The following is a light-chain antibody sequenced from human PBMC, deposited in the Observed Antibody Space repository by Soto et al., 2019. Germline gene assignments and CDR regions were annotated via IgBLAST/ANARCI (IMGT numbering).Light chain of an antibody. Sequence: QSALTQPASVSASPGQSISISCTGTSNDVGAFDYVSWYQQHPGKAPKLIIFEVFNRPSGVSTRFSGSKSGSPASLTISGLQAEDEADYFCSSYTTNNAHVFGGGTKVTVL. J-gene: IGLJ2*01. V-gene: IGLV2-14*01. CDR3: SSYTTNNAHV. CDR2: EVF. CDR1: SNDVGAFDY.